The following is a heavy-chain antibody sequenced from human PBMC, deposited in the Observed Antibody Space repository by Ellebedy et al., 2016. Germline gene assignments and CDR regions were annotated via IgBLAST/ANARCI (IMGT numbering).Heavy chain of an antibody. Sequence: SETLSLXCTVSGGSISSSSYYWGWVRQPPGKGLEWIGSIYYSGSTYYNPSLKSRVTISVDTSKNQFSLKLSSVTAADTAVYYCARNWLPDYWGQGTLVTVSS. V-gene: IGHV4-39*07. CDR2: IYYSGST. D-gene: IGHD3-9*01. CDR1: GGSISSSSYY. CDR3: ARNWLPDY. J-gene: IGHJ4*02.